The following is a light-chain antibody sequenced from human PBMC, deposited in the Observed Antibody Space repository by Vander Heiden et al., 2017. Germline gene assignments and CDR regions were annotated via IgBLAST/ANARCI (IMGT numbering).Light chain of an antibody. J-gene: IGLJ2*01. CDR1: SGELGGHKY. Sequence: QSALTQPRSVSGSPGQSVTISCAGTSGELGGHKYVSWYQQHPGKAPKLMIYDINLRPSGVPDRFSGSKSGNTASLTISGLQAEDDADYYCCSYPASSVLFGGGTKLTVL. CDR2: DIN. CDR3: CSYPASSVL. V-gene: IGLV2-11*01.